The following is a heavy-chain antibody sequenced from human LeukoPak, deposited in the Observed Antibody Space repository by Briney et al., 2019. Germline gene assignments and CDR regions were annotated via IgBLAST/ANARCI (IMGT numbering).Heavy chain of an antibody. J-gene: IGHJ4*02. D-gene: IGHD5-12*01. Sequence: SVKVSCKASGGTFSSYAISWVRQAPGQGLEWMGGIIPIFGTANYAQKFQGRVTITADGSTSTAYMELSSLRSEDTAVYYCARPGRGRYSGYDWFPYYFDYWGQGTLVTVSS. CDR2: IIPIFGTA. V-gene: IGHV1-69*13. CDR3: ARPGRGRYSGYDWFPYYFDY. CDR1: GGTFSSYA.